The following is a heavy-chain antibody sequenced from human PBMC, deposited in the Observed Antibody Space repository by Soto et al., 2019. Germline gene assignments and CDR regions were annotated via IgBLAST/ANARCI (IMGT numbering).Heavy chain of an antibody. Sequence: QVQLVQSGAEVKKPGASVKVSCKASGYTFTSYGISWVRQAPGQGLEWMGWISAYNGNTNYAQKLQGRVTMTTATSTSTAYMEVRSLRSDDTAVYYCARDSVGPEGGYYYMVVWGKGTTVTVSS. CDR3: ARDSVGPEGGYYYMVV. CDR2: ISAYNGNT. V-gene: IGHV1-18*01. J-gene: IGHJ6*03. CDR1: GYTFTSYG. D-gene: IGHD1-26*01.